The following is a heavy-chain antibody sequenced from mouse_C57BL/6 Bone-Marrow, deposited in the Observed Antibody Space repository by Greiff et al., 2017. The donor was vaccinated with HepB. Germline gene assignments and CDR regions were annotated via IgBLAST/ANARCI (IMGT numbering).Heavy chain of an antibody. V-gene: IGHV5-9*01. CDR2: ISGGGGNT. D-gene: IGHD1-1*01. Sequence: DVLLVESGGGLVKPGGSLKLSCAASGFTFSSYTMSWVRQTPEKRLEWVATISGGGGNTYYPDSVKGRFTISRDNAKNTLYLQMSSLRSEDTALYYCARQIYSSSYEYFDVWGTGTTVTVSS. J-gene: IGHJ1*03. CDR1: GFTFSSYT. CDR3: ARQIYSSSYEYFDV.